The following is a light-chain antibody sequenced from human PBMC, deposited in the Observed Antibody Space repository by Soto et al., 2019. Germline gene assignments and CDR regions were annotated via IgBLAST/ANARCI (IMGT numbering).Light chain of an antibody. Sequence: QSALTQPRSVSGSPGQSVTISCTGTSSDVGGYNFVSWYQQHPGKAPKLMISDVTKRPSGVPDRFSGSKSGNAASLTISGLQAEDEADYYCCSYAGSYILLFGGGTQLTGL. J-gene: IGLJ2*01. CDR3: CSYAGSYILL. CDR1: SSDVGGYNF. V-gene: IGLV2-11*01. CDR2: DVT.